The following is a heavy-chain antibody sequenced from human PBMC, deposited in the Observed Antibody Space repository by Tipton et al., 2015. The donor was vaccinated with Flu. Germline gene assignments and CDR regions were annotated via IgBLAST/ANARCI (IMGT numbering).Heavy chain of an antibody. J-gene: IGHJ2*01. Sequence: VQLVQSGAEVKKPGESLRISCKSSGYSFTNYWIGWVRQMPGRGLDWMGIIYPGDSDTRYSPSFQGQVTISADKSINTAYLQWNGLKASDPAMYFCVRHPYCTDAVCPPGYWYFDLWGRGTPLSVSS. CDR2: IYPGDSDT. CDR1: GYSFTNYW. CDR3: VRHPYCTDAVCPPGYWYFDL. D-gene: IGHD2-21*02. V-gene: IGHV5-51*01.